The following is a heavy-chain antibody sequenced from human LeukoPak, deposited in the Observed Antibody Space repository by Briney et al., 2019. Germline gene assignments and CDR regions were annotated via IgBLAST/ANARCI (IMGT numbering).Heavy chain of an antibody. CDR1: GGSISSNNW. V-gene: IGHV4-4*02. CDR3: ARGTYYYDSSGYYYKYYFDY. Sequence: SGTLSLTCAVSGGSISSNNWWGWVRQPPGKGLEWIGEIYHSGSPNYNPSLKSRVTISVDKSRNHFSLNLSSVTAADTAVYYCARGTYYYDSSGYYYKYYFDYWGQGTLVTVSS. J-gene: IGHJ4*02. D-gene: IGHD3-22*01. CDR2: IYHSGSP.